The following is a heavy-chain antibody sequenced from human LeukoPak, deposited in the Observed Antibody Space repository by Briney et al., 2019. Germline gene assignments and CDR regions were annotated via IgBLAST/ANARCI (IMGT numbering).Heavy chain of an antibody. CDR3: ARNRSRDGFAPRGGYYYYGMDV. CDR1: GYSFPSYW. V-gene: IGHV5-51*01. J-gene: IGHJ6*02. CDR2: IYPGDSDS. Sequence: GESLKISCKGPGYSFPSYWIGWVRQMPGKGLEWWGIIYPGDSDSRYSPSLQGQVAISADKSNSTAYLQWSSLKASDTAMYYCARNRSRDGFAPRGGYYYYGMDVWGQGTTVTVSS. D-gene: IGHD5-24*01.